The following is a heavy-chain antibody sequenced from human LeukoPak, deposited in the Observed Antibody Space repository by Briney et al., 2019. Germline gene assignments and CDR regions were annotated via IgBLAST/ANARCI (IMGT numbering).Heavy chain of an antibody. J-gene: IGHJ4*02. CDR1: GFTFSSYA. V-gene: IGHV3-23*01. CDR2: INTTGATT. CDR3: AKDTSIGRYCTNGVCSPFDY. Sequence: AGTLRLSCAGSGFTFSSYAMSWIRQAPGKGLEWVSAINTTGATTYDADSVKGRFTISRDNSRSTLYLQMNSLRAEDTALYYCAKDTSIGRYCTNGVCSPFDYWGQGTLVTVSS. D-gene: IGHD2-8*01.